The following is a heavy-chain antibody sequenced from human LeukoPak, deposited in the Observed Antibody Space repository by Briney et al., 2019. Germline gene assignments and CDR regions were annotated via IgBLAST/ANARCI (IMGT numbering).Heavy chain of an antibody. D-gene: IGHD2-2*01. Sequence: ASVKVSCKASGGTFSSYAISWVRQAPGQGLEWMGWISAYNGNTNYAQKLQGRVTMTTDTSTSTAYMELRSLRSDDTAVYYCARDPNIVVVPAAMLLDYWGQGTLVTVSS. V-gene: IGHV1-18*01. CDR1: GGTFSSYA. CDR3: ARDPNIVVVPAAMLLDY. J-gene: IGHJ4*02. CDR2: ISAYNGNT.